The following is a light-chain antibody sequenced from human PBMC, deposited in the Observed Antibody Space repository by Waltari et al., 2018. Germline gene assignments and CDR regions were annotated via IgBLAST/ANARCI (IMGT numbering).Light chain of an antibody. V-gene: IGLV1-40*01. Sequence: QSVLTQPPSVSGAPGQRVPISCTGSSSNIGAGSDVHWYQHLPGSAPKVPVYGNYMRPSGAPDRFSGSRSGTSASLAITGVQADDEADYYDLSYDNSRWVFGGGTKLTVL. CDR1: SSNIGAGSD. J-gene: IGLJ3*02. CDR2: GNY. CDR3: LSYDNSRWV.